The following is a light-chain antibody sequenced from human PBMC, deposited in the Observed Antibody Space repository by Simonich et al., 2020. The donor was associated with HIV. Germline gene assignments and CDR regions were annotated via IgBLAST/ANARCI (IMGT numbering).Light chain of an antibody. CDR1: SGHSSYA. V-gene: IGLV4-69*01. Sequence: QLVLTQSPSASASLGASVKLTCTLSSGHSSYAIAWHQQQPEKGPRYLMKLNIDGSHSKGDWIPDRFSGSSSGAERYLTISSLQSEDEADYYCQTWGTGIQVFGGGTKVTVL. CDR2: LNIDGSH. J-gene: IGLJ3*02. CDR3: QTWGTGIQV.